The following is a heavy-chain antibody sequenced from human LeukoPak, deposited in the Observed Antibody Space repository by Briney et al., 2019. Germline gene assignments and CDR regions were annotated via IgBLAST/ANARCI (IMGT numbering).Heavy chain of an antibody. Sequence: SDTLSFTCTVSCLSLSSYYWPWLRQPAGKGLEWLGRFYTSGSTNHNPSLKSRVTMSIDTSTNQFSLKLSSVTAADTGVYYCARDRAFRRFPYYMDVWGKGTTVTVSS. CDR3: ARDRAFRRFPYYMDV. J-gene: IGHJ6*03. CDR2: FYTSGST. V-gene: IGHV4-4*07. D-gene: IGHD1-26*01. CDR1: CLSLSSYY.